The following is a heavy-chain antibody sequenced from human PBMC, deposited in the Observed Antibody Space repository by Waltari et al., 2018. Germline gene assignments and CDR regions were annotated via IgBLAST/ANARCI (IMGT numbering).Heavy chain of an antibody. V-gene: IGHV4-38-2*02. D-gene: IGHD3-16*02. J-gene: IGHJ4*02. CDR3: ARDNVITFGGVIVDY. Sequence: IYHSGSTYYNPSLKSRVTISVDTSKNQFSLKLSSVTAADTAVYYCARDNVITFGGVIVDYWGQGTLVTVSS. CDR2: IYHSGST.